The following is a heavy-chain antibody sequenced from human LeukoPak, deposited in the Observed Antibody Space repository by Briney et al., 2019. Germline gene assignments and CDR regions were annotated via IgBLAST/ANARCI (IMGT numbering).Heavy chain of an antibody. D-gene: IGHD2-21*01. CDR2: IYPSTNGT. CDR1: GYMFTDFH. Sequence: ASVKVSCRAVGYMFTDFHVHWVRQAPGQGLEWMGWIYPSTNGTKSAQKFQGRITLTRDTSISTVFMELNNLRSDDTAVYYCARGRYSNDYWGREPWSPSPQ. CDR3: ARGRYSNDY. J-gene: IGHJ4*02. V-gene: IGHV1-2*02.